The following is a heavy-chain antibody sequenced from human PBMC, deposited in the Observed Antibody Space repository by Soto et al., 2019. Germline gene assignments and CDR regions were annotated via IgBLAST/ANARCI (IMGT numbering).Heavy chain of an antibody. Sequence: GGSLRLSCTASGFTFGDYAMSWFRQAPGKGLEWVGFIRSKAYGGTTEYAASVKGRFTISRDDSKSIAYLQMNSLKTEDTAVYYCTRDVPVPNLGITGTPTWGYYYGMDVWGQGTTVTVSS. CDR2: IRSKAYGGTT. V-gene: IGHV3-49*03. CDR1: GFTFGDYA. J-gene: IGHJ6*02. D-gene: IGHD1-7*01. CDR3: TRDVPVPNLGITGTPTWGYYYGMDV.